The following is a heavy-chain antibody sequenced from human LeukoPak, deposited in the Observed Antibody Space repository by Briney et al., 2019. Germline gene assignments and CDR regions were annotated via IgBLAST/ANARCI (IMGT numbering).Heavy chain of an antibody. J-gene: IGHJ4*02. CDR2: ISDSGSST. Sequence: GGSLRLSCAASGFTFSSYAMCWVRQAPGKGLEWVSSISDSGSSTSYADSVKGRFTIFRDNSFNTLYLQMNSLTAGDTAVYYCAKGRRGWGDPEFWGQGTLATVSS. D-gene: IGHD3-10*01. V-gene: IGHV3-23*01. CDR3: AKGRRGWGDPEF. CDR1: GFTFSSYA.